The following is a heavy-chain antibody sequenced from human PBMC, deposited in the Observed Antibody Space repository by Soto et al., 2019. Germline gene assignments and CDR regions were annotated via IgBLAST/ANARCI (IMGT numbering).Heavy chain of an antibody. V-gene: IGHV4-59*01. CDR1: GGSISTYY. J-gene: IGHJ4*02. D-gene: IGHD5-18*01. CDR3: ARANSRIQHLGASDY. Sequence: QVQLQESGPGLVKPSETLSLTCTVSGGSISTYYWSWIRQPPGKGLECIGYTYYSGITNYNPSLTSRVTISVDTSKSQFSLKLSSVTAADTAVYYCARANSRIQHLGASDYWGQGTLVPVSS. CDR2: TYYSGIT.